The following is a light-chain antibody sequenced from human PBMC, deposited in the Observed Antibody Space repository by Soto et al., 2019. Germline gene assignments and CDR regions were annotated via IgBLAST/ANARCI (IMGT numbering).Light chain of an antibody. CDR1: QSVSSN. J-gene: IGKJ4*01. CDR3: QQRSNWRST. Sequence: EIVLTQSPATLSLSPGERATLSCRASQSVSSNLAWYQQKPGQAPRLLIYGASTRATGIPARFSGGGSGTDFTLTISNLEPEDIGVYFCQQRSNWRSTFGGGTKVDIK. CDR2: GAS. V-gene: IGKV3-11*01.